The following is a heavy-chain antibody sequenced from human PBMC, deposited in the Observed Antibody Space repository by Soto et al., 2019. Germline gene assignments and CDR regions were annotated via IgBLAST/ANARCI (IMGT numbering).Heavy chain of an antibody. V-gene: IGHV1-2*04. CDR1: GYTFTCDY. J-gene: IGHJ6*02. Sequence: ASVKVSCKASGYTFTCDYMHWVRQAPGQGLEWMGWINPNSGGTNYAQKFQGWVTMTRDTSISTAYMELSRRRSDDTAVYYCARGQYCSGGSCYSGEDYYGMDVWGQGTTVTVSS. CDR2: INPNSGGT. CDR3: ARGQYCSGGSCYSGEDYYGMDV. D-gene: IGHD2-15*01.